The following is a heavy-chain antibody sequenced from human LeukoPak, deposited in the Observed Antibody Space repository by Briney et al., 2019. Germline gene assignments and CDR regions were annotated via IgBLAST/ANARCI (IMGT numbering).Heavy chain of an antibody. J-gene: IGHJ4*02. Sequence: SETLSLTCTVSRGSISSSSYYWGWIRQPPGKGLEWIGSIYSSGSTYYKPSLNSRVTISVDTSKNQFSLKLSSVTAADTAVYYCARLGRGEVWGSYRPYYFDYWGQGTLVTVSS. CDR3: ARLGRGEVWGSYRPYYFDY. CDR2: IYSSGST. V-gene: IGHV4-39*07. CDR1: RGSISSSSYY. D-gene: IGHD3-16*02.